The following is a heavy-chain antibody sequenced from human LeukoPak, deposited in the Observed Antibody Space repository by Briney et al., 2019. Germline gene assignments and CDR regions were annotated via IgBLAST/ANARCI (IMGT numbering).Heavy chain of an antibody. V-gene: IGHV3-21*04. Sequence: GGSLRLSCAASGFTFSSYSMNWVRQAPGKGLEWVSSISSSSSYIYYADSVKGRFTISRDNAKNSLYLQMNSLRAEDTALYYCAREPPAAPGFENYYYYMDVWGKGTTVTVSS. CDR3: AREPPAAPGFENYYYYMDV. D-gene: IGHD2-2*01. J-gene: IGHJ6*03. CDR2: ISSSSSYI. CDR1: GFTFSSYS.